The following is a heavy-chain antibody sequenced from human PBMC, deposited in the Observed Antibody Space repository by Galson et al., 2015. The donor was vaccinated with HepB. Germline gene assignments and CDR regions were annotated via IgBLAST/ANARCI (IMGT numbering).Heavy chain of an antibody. J-gene: IGHJ4*02. CDR2: IYWDADK. Sequence: PALVKPTQTLTLTCTSSGFSVSTSGVGVGWIRQPPGKALEWLPLIYWDADKRYSPSLKRRLTITKDTSKNQVVFTMTNMDPVDTAPYYCAHTPRRKACSGGSCDYYFDYWGQGILVTVSS. CDR3: AHTPRRKACSGGSCDYYFDY. V-gene: IGHV2-5*02. CDR1: GFSVSTSGVG. D-gene: IGHD2-15*01.